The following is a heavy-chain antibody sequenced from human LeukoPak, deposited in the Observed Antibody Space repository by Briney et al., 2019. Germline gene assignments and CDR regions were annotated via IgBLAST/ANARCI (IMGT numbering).Heavy chain of an antibody. CDR1: GFTFSSYA. CDR2: ISYDGSNK. V-gene: IGHV3-30-3*01. J-gene: IGHJ4*02. Sequence: PGGSLRLSCAASGFTFSSYAMHWVRQAPGEGLEWLAVISYDGSNKYYADSVKGRFTISRDNSKNSLYLQMNSLRDEDTAVYYCVRDHQYSFDYWGQGTLVTVSS. D-gene: IGHD1-1*01. CDR3: VRDHQYSFDY.